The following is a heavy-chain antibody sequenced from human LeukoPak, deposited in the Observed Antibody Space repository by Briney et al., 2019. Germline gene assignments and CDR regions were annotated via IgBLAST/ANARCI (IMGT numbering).Heavy chain of an antibody. CDR1: GFTFGDYA. V-gene: IGHV3-49*03. CDR3: TRDRGAYNLYDY. Sequence: GGSLRLSCTASGFTFGDYAMSWIRQAPGKGLEWVGFIRSKAYGETADYAASVKGRFTISRDDSKAIAYLQMNSLKTEDTAVYHCTRDRGAYNLYDYWGQGTLVSVSS. D-gene: IGHD1-1*01. CDR2: IRSKAYGETA. J-gene: IGHJ4*02.